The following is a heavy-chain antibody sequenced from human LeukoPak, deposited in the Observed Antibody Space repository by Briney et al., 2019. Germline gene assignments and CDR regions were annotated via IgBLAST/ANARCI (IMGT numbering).Heavy chain of an antibody. J-gene: IGHJ6*03. Sequence: ASVKVSCKASGYTFTSYYMHWVRRAPGRGLEWMGIINPSGGSTSYAQKFQGRVTMTRDTSTSTVYMELSSLRSEDTAVYYCASSAWFGELMDYYYYMDVWGKGTTVTVSS. CDR2: INPSGGST. V-gene: IGHV1-46*01. CDR1: GYTFTSYY. CDR3: ASSAWFGELMDYYYYMDV. D-gene: IGHD3-10*01.